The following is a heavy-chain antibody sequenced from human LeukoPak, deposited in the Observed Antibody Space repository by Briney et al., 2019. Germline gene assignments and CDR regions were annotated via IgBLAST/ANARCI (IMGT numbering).Heavy chain of an antibody. V-gene: IGHV4-61*02. J-gene: IGHJ4*02. Sequence: PSETLSLTCTVSGGSISSGSYYWSWIRQPAGKGLEWIGRIYTSGSTDYNPSLKSRVTISVDTSKNQFSLKLSSVTAADTAVYYCARMVPSTGVVFRYYFDYWGQGTLATVSS. CDR2: IYTSGST. D-gene: IGHD3-3*01. CDR1: GGSISSGSYY. CDR3: ARMVPSTGVVFRYYFDY.